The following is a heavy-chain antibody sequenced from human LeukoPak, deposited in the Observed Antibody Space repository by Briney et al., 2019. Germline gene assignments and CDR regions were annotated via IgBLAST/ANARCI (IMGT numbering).Heavy chain of an antibody. CDR2: ISYDGSNK. V-gene: IGHV3-30-3*01. J-gene: IGHJ4*02. CDR3: AENLTPLDYDFWSGYPY. Sequence: PGGSLRLSCAASGFTFSSYAMHWVRQAPGKGLEWLAVISYDGSNKYYAGSVKGRFTISRDNSKNTLYLQMNSLRAEDTAVSYCAENLTPLDYDFWSGYPYWGQGTLVTVSS. CDR1: GFTFSSYA. D-gene: IGHD3-3*01.